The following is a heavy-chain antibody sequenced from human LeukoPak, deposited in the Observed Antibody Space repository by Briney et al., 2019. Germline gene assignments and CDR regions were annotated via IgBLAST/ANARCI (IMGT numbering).Heavy chain of an antibody. D-gene: IGHD6-19*01. J-gene: IGHJ4*02. CDR3: ARWYSSRKYYFDY. CDR1: GYTFTAYY. Sequence: ASVMVSCKASGYTFTAYYMHWVRQAPGQGLEWMGWINPNSGGTNYAQKFQGRVTMTTDTSISTAYMELSSLRSDDTAVYYCARWYSSRKYYFDYWGQGTLVTVSS. V-gene: IGHV1-2*02. CDR2: INPNSGGT.